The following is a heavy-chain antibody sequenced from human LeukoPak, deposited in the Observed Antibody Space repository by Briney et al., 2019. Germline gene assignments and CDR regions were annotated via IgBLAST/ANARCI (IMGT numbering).Heavy chain of an antibody. J-gene: IGHJ4*02. CDR2: INNDGSNT. V-gene: IGHV3-74*01. Sequence: PGGSLRPSCAASGFTFSKYWMHWVRQAPGKGLVWVLRINNDGSNTTYADSVKGRFTISRDNAKNTLYLQMNSLRAEDTAVYYCASQFSSAYYSTFDYWGQGTLVTVSS. CDR3: ASQFSSAYYSTFDY. CDR1: GFTFSKYW. D-gene: IGHD3-22*01.